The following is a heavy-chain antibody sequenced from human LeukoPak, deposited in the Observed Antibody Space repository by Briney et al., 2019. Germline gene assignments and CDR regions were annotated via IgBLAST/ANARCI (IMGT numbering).Heavy chain of an antibody. CDR3: AKGAYYYDSSGYPY. D-gene: IGHD3-22*01. CDR2: ISGSGGST. V-gene: IGHV3-23*01. CDR1: GFTFSSYA. Sequence: AGGSLRLSCAASGFTFSSYAMSWVRQAPGKGLGWVSAISGSGGSTYYADSVKGRFTISRDNSKNTLYLQMNSLRAEDTAVYYCAKGAYYYDSSGYPYWGQGTLVTVSS. J-gene: IGHJ4*02.